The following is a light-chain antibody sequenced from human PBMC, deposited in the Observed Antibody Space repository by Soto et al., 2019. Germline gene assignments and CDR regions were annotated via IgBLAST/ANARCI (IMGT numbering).Light chain of an antibody. CDR2: DTS. V-gene: IGKV3-11*01. J-gene: IGKJ1*01. CDR3: QQRSNWWT. Sequence: EIVLTQSPATLSLSPGERATLSCRASENLYTYLAWYQQRPGQAPRLLIYDTSKRATDIPDRFSGSGSGTDYTLTISSLEPEDVAVYYCQQRSNWWTFGQGTKVEIK. CDR1: ENLYTY.